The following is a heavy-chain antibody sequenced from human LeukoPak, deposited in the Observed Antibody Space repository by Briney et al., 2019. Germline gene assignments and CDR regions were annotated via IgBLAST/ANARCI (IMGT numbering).Heavy chain of an antibody. Sequence: GGSLRLSCAASGFTFSSYSMNWVRQAPGKGLEWVSSISSSSSYIYYADSVKGRFTISRDNAKNSLYLQMNSLRAEDTTVYYCARAHRSGTTEFSGYFDYWGQGTLVTVSS. CDR3: ARAHRSGTTEFSGYFDY. J-gene: IGHJ4*02. CDR2: ISSSSSYI. CDR1: GFTFSSYS. D-gene: IGHD3-10*01. V-gene: IGHV3-21*01.